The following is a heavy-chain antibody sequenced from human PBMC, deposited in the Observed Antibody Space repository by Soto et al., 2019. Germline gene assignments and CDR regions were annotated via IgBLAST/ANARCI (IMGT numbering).Heavy chain of an antibody. Sequence: GGSRRLSCAASGFTFSSYSMNWVRQAPGKGLEWVSSISSSSSYIYYADSVKGRFTISRDNAKNSLYLQMNSLRAEDTAVYYCARVWVVAATAYWYSDLWGRGTLVTVSS. D-gene: IGHD2-15*01. CDR2: ISSSSSYI. CDR3: ARVWVVAATAYWYSDL. V-gene: IGHV3-21*01. CDR1: GFTFSSYS. J-gene: IGHJ2*01.